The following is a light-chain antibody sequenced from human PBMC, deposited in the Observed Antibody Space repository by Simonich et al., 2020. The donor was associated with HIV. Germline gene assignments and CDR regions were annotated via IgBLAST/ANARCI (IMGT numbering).Light chain of an antibody. Sequence: QSALTQPASVSGYPGQSITISCTGTSSDVGGYNYVSWYQQHPGKAPKLMIYDVSKRPSGVSNRFSGSKSCNTASLTISGLQAVDEADYYCSSYTSSSTLEFGGGTKLTVL. V-gene: IGLV2-14*01. CDR3: SSYTSSSTLE. J-gene: IGLJ2*01. CDR1: SSDVGGYNY. CDR2: DVS.